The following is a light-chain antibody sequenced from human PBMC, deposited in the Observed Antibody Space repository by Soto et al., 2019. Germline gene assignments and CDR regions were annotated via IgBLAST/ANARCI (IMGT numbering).Light chain of an antibody. Sequence: QSVLTQPASVSGSPGQSVAISCTGTSSDVGAYNYISWYQQHPGKAPKLLLSEVSNRPSGVSDRFSGSKSGNTASLTISGLQAEDEADYYCSSLTTSFTYVFGTGTKLTV. J-gene: IGLJ1*01. V-gene: IGLV2-14*01. CDR1: SSDVGAYNY. CDR3: SSLTTSFTYV. CDR2: EVS.